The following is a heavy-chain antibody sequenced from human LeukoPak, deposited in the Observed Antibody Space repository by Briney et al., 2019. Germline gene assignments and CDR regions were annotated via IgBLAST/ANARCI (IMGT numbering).Heavy chain of an antibody. J-gene: IGHJ5*02. CDR2: IYHSGDT. V-gene: IGHV4-38-2*02. CDR3: ARSKAHLSTSWYGNWFDP. D-gene: IGHD2-2*01. Sequence: PSETLSLACTVSGYSVSSGYYWGWIRPPPGKGLEWIAKIYHSGDTYYNPSLRSRVTISLDTSKNQLSLKLSSVTAADTAVYYCARSKAHLSTSWYGNWFDPWGQGTLVTVSS. CDR1: GYSVSSGYY.